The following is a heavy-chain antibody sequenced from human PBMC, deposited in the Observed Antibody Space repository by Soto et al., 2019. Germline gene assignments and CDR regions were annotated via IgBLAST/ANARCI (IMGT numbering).Heavy chain of an antibody. D-gene: IGHD3-10*01. CDR2: ISYDGSNK. CDR1: GFTFSSYG. J-gene: IGHJ6*02. V-gene: IGHV3-30*18. Sequence: QVQLVESGGGVVQPGRSLRLSCAASGFTFSSYGMHWVRQAPGKGLERVAVISYDGSNKYYADSVKGRFTISRDNSKNTLYLQMNSLRAEDTAVYYCAKEGGVRGVYYYYGMDVWGQGTTVTVSS. CDR3: AKEGGVRGVYYYYGMDV.